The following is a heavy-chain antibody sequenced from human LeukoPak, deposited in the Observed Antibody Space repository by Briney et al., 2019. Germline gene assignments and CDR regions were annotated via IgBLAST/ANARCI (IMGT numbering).Heavy chain of an antibody. D-gene: IGHD2-21*02. J-gene: IGHJ4*02. CDR2: IDAGNGRT. Sequence: ASVKVSCKASGYSFSSYAINWVRQAPGQRLEWMRWIDAGNGRTKYSQEFQGRVAITRDTSASTAYMELSSLRSEDMAVYYCARGKWTAHTVGYYFDSWGPGTLVTVSS. CDR3: ARGKWTAHTVGYYFDS. CDR1: GYSFSSYA. V-gene: IGHV1-3*03.